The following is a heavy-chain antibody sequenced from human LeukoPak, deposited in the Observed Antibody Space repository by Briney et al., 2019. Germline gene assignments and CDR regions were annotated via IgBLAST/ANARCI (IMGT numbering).Heavy chain of an antibody. CDR1: GFTFSNYV. V-gene: IGHV3-23*01. CDR3: ARGSKGTYDY. Sequence: PGGSLRLSCVASGFTFSNYVITWVRQAPGKGLEWVSSILGTGDYTYYADSVKGRFTISRDNSKNTLYLQMNSLRAGDTAIYYCARGSKGTYDYWGQGTLVTVSS. J-gene: IGHJ4*02. CDR2: ILGTGDYT.